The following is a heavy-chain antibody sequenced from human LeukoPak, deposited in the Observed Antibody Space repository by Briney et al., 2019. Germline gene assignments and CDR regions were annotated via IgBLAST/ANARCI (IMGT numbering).Heavy chain of an antibody. Sequence: GGSLRLSCAASGFTFSTHGMTWVRQAPGKGLEWVSAISGSGSSTYYAGSVRGRFTTSRDNSKRTVYLQMNSLRVEDTAVYYCAPLAANIFDYWGQGTLVTASS. CDR3: APLAANIFDY. V-gene: IGHV3-23*01. CDR1: GFTFSTHG. CDR2: ISGSGSST. J-gene: IGHJ4*02. D-gene: IGHD6-25*01.